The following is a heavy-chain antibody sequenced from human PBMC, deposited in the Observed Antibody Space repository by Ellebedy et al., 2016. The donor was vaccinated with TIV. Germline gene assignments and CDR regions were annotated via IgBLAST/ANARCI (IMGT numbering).Heavy chain of an antibody. V-gene: IGHV3-7*03. J-gene: IGHJ6*02. CDR1: GSTLSNHW. CDR2: IDKNGAVK. CDR3: ARTGYGYHGMDV. Sequence: GESLKISCAASGSTLSNHWMTWVRQAPGKGLQWVANIDKNGAVKLYEDSVKGRFSISRDNGENSVYLQMNSLRAEDTAVYCCARTGYGYHGMDVWGQGTTVTVSS. D-gene: IGHD5-12*01.